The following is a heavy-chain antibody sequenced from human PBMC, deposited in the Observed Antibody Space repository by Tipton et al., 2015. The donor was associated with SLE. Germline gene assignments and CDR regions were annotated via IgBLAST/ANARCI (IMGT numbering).Heavy chain of an antibody. CDR3: ARGSTMIRGVIALDQ. Sequence: TLSLTCTVSGGSISSYYWSWIRQPPGKGLEWIGSIHYSGSTYDNPSLKSRVTMSVDTSKNQFSLKLSSVTAADTAVYYCARGSTMIRGVIALDQWGQGTLVTVSS. CDR2: IHYSGST. CDR1: GGSISSYY. D-gene: IGHD3-10*01. J-gene: IGHJ4*02. V-gene: IGHV4-59*01.